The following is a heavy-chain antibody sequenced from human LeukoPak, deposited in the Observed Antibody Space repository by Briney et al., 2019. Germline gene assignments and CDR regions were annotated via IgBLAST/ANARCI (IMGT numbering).Heavy chain of an antibody. V-gene: IGHV3-30*18. CDR3: AKPYNSGWYLNDNWFDP. CDR2: ISYDGSND. Sequence: GGSLRLSCAASGFTFSNYAMHWVRQAPVKGLEWVAVISYDGSNDYYSDSVKGRFTISRDNSKSTLYLQMNSLRVEDTAVYYCAKPYNSGWYLNDNWFDPWGQGTLATVSS. D-gene: IGHD6-19*01. J-gene: IGHJ5*02. CDR1: GFTFSNYA.